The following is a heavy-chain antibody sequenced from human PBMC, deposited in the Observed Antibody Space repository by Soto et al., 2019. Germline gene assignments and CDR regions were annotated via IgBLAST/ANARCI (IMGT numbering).Heavy chain of an antibody. CDR2: IKDDGSEQ. CDR1: GFTFSGYW. V-gene: IGHV3-7*01. Sequence: GGSLRLSCAASGFTFSGYWMSWVRQAPGKGLEWVANIKDDGSEQYYLDSVRGRFIISRDNAKNSLYLQMNSLRVEDTAVYYCARELVVGPAEYFQNWGHGTLVTVSS. J-gene: IGHJ1*01. CDR3: ARELVVGPAEYFQN. D-gene: IGHD3-22*01.